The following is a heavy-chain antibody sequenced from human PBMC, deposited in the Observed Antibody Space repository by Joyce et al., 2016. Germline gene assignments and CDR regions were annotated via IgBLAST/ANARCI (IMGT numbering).Heavy chain of an antibody. Sequence: EVQLLESGGGLVQPGGSLRLYCAASGFTFSSYAMSWVRQAAGKGREWVSAIRGSGGSTYYADSVKLRFTISRDNSKNTLYLQMNSLRAEDTAVYYCAKDTITMIVVVILDYWGQGTLVTVSS. CDR2: IRGSGGST. V-gene: IGHV3-23*01. J-gene: IGHJ4*02. D-gene: IGHD3-22*01. CDR1: GFTFSSYA. CDR3: AKDTITMIVVVILDY.